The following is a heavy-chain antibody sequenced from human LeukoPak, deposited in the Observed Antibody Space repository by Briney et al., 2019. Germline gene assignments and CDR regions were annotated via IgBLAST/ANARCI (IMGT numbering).Heavy chain of an antibody. CDR1: GGSISSGGYY. J-gene: IGHJ4*02. D-gene: IGHD1-26*01. CDR3: ARTYSGSYPLDY. CDR2: IYYSGST. Sequence: SETLSLTCTVSGGSISSGGYYWRWIRQHPGTGLEWIGYIYYSGSTYYNPSLKSRVTISVDTSKNQFSLKLSSVTAADTAVYYCARTYSGSYPLDYWGQGTLVTVSS. V-gene: IGHV4-31*03.